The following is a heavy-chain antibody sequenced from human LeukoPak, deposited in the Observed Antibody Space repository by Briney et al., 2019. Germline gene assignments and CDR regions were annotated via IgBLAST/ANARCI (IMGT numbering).Heavy chain of an antibody. CDR1: GFTFSTYG. V-gene: IGHV3-30*02. Sequence: PGGSLRLSCAASGFTFSTYGMHWVRQAPGKGLEWVAFIRYDGGNKYYADSVKGRFTISRDNSKNTLYLQMNSLRAEDTAVYYCAKGLHISGLGVPYWGQGTLVTVSS. CDR2: IRYDGGNK. J-gene: IGHJ4*02. D-gene: IGHD3-22*01. CDR3: AKGLHISGLGVPY.